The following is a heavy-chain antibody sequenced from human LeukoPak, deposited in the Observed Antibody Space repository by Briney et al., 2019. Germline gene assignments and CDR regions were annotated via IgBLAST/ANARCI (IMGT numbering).Heavy chain of an antibody. CDR3: ARQKRGYSSSWHQIDY. V-gene: IGHV5-51*01. D-gene: IGHD6-13*01. CDR2: IYPGDSDT. CDR1: GYSFTSYW. Sequence: LGESLKISCKGSGYSFTSYWIGWVRQMPGKGLEWMGIIYPGDSDTRYSPSFQGQVTISADKSISTAYLQWSSLKASDTAMYYCARQKRGYSSSWHQIDYWGQGTLVTVSS. J-gene: IGHJ4*02.